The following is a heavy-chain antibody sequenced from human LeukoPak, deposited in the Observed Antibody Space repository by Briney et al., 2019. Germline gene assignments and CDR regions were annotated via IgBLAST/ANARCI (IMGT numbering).Heavy chain of an antibody. CDR3: ARERPRYYCDSSGYYYF. V-gene: IGHV3-20*04. CDR2: INWNGGST. J-gene: IGHJ4*02. Sequence: GGSLRLSCAASGFTFDDYGMSWVRQAPGKGLEWVSGINWNGGSTGYADSVKGRFTISRDNAKNSLYLQMNSLRAEDTALYYCARERPRYYCDSSGYYYFGGQGTLVTVSS. CDR1: GFTFDDYG. D-gene: IGHD3-22*01.